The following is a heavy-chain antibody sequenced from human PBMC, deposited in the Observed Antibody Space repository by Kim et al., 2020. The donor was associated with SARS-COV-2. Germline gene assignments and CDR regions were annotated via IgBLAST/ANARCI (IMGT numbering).Heavy chain of an antibody. V-gene: IGHV4-59*01. J-gene: IGHJ4*02. CDR2: IYYSGST. D-gene: IGHD2-15*01. CDR1: GGSISSYY. Sequence: SETLSLTCTVSGGSISSYYWSWIRQPPGKGLEWIGYIYYSGSTNYNPSLKSRVTISVDTSKNQFSLKLSSVTAADTAVYYCAGEGVVEGDYWGQGTLVTVSS. CDR3: AGEGVVEGDY.